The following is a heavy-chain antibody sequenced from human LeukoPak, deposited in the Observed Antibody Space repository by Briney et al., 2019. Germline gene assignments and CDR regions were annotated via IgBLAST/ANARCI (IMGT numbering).Heavy chain of an antibody. J-gene: IGHJ1*01. CDR1: GFTVSSNY. D-gene: IGHD3-16*02. Sequence: GGSLRLSCVASGFTVSSNYMSWVRQAPGKGLEWVSAISGSGGSTYYADSVKGRFTISRDNSKNTLYLQMNSLRAEDTAVYYCAKDRYDYVWGSYRPGYFQHWGQGTLVTVSS. CDR2: ISGSGGST. V-gene: IGHV3-23*01. CDR3: AKDRYDYVWGSYRPGYFQH.